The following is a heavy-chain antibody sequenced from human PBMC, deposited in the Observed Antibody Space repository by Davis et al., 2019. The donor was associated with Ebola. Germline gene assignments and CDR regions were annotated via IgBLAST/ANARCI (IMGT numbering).Heavy chain of an antibody. CDR3: ARVGPGYYDFWSGYYTHGMDV. Sequence: GESLKISCAASGFTFSSYWMSWVRQAQGKGLEWVANIKQDGSEKYYVDSVKGRFTISRDNAKNSLYLQMNSLRAEDTAVYYCARVGPGYYDFWSGYYTHGMDVWGQGTTVTVSS. D-gene: IGHD3-3*01. J-gene: IGHJ6*02. CDR2: IKQDGSEK. V-gene: IGHV3-7*03. CDR1: GFTFSSYW.